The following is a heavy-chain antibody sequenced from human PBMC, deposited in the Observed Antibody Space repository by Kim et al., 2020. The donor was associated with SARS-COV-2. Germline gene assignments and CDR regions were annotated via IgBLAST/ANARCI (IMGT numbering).Heavy chain of an antibody. CDR3: AKHLDGYDYRGSEY. D-gene: IGHD5-12*01. J-gene: IGHJ4*02. V-gene: IGHV3-23*01. Sequence: YAVSVKGRFTISRDNSKNTTYLQMNRLRAEDTAVYYCAKHLDGYDYRGSEYWGQGTLVTVSS.